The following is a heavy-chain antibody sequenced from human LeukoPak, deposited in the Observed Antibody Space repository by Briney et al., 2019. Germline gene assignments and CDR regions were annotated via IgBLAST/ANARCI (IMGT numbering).Heavy chain of an antibody. J-gene: IGHJ4*02. V-gene: IGHV3-30*01. CDR2: ISYDGSNK. Sequence: GRSLRLSCAASGFTFSSYAVHWVRQAPGKGLEWVAVISYDGSNKYYADSVKGRFTISRDNSKITLYLQMNSLRAEDTAVYYCARDGDGYNRGGYYFDYWGQGTLVTVSS. D-gene: IGHD5-24*01. CDR3: ARDGDGYNRGGYYFDY. CDR1: GFTFSSYA.